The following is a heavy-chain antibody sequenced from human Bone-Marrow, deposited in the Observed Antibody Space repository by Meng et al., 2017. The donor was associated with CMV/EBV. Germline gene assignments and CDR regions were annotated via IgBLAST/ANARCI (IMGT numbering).Heavy chain of an antibody. V-gene: IGHV4-59*01. CDR2: IYYSGST. Sequence: SETLSFTCTVPGGSISSYYWSWIRQPPGKGLEWIGYIYYSGSTNYNPSLKSRVTISVDTSKNQFSMKLSSVTAADTAVYYCAKGGLGYDFWSGYYPIYWYFDLWGRGTLVTVSS. J-gene: IGHJ2*01. CDR3: AKGGLGYDFWSGYYPIYWYFDL. CDR1: GGSISSYY. D-gene: IGHD3-3*01.